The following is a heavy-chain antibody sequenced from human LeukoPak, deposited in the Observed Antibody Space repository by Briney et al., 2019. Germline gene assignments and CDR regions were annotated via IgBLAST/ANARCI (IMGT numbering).Heavy chain of an antibody. CDR2: SGDGGST. D-gene: IGHD6-25*01. CDR3: VRESETSGWFDH. CDR1: GLITDDYA. Sequence: PAGSLRLSCAAPGLITDDYAIHWVRQAPGKGLEWVSLSGDGGSTFYADSVRGRFTISRDNSKNSLSLQMSSLRSEDTALYFCVRESETSGWFDHWGQGTLVTVSS. V-gene: IGHV3-43*02. J-gene: IGHJ5*02.